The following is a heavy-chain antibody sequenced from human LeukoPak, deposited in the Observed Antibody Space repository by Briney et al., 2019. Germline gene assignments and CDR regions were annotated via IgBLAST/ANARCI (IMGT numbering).Heavy chain of an antibody. V-gene: IGHV3-21*01. CDR2: ISSSSSYR. Sequence: PGGSLRLSCATSGFTFGNHDMNWVRQAPGKGLEWVSSISSSSSYRYYADSVKGRFTISRDNAKNSLYLQMNSLRAEDTAVYYCAKAMAAAGWDFDYWGQGTLVTVSS. D-gene: IGHD6-13*01. J-gene: IGHJ4*02. CDR1: GFTFGNHD. CDR3: AKAMAAAGWDFDY.